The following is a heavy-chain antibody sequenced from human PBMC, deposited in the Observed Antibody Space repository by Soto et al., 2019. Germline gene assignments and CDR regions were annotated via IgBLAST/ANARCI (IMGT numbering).Heavy chain of an antibody. Sequence: EVQLVESGGGLVQPGGSLRLSCAASGFTFSSYSMNWVRQAPGKGLEWVSYISSSSSTIYYADSVKGRFTISRDNAKNSLYLQMYSLRAEDTAVYYCASEGRIAAAGTLWDYWGQGTLVTVSS. J-gene: IGHJ4*02. D-gene: IGHD6-13*01. CDR1: GFTFSSYS. CDR2: ISSSSSTI. V-gene: IGHV3-48*01. CDR3: ASEGRIAAAGTLWDY.